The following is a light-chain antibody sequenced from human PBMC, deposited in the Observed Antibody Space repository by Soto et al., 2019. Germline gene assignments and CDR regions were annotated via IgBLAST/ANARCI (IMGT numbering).Light chain of an antibody. J-gene: IGLJ2*01. CDR2: DVN. Sequence: QSVLTQPASVSGSPGQSITISCTGTSSDIGAYNFVSWYQQHPGKAPKLTLYDVNIRPSGVSNRFSGSKSGNTASLTISGLQAEDEADYYCNSWTTSTTMIFGGGTKVTVL. CDR1: SSDIGAYNF. CDR3: NSWTTSTTMI. V-gene: IGLV2-14*03.